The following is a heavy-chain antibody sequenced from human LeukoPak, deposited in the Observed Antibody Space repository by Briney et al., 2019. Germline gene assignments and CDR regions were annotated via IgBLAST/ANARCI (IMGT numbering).Heavy chain of an antibody. D-gene: IGHD3-10*01. V-gene: IGHV3-30*04. J-gene: IGHJ3*02. CDR3: ASGGLGELTDAFDI. CDR1: GFTFSSYA. Sequence: GGSLRLSCAASGFTFSSYAMHWVRQAPGKGLEWVAVISYDGSNKYYADSVKGRFTIPRDNSKNTLYLQMNSLRAEDTAVYYCASGGLGELTDAFDIWGQGTVVTVSS. CDR2: ISYDGSNK.